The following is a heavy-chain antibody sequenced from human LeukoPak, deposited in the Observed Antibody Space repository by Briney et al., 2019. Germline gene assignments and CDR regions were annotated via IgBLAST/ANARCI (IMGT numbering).Heavy chain of an antibody. CDR3: AQGGPGYSSGWYPTAEYFQH. J-gene: IGHJ1*01. Sequence: PGGSLRLSCAASGFTFSSYWMHWVRHAPGKGLVWVSRINSDGSSTSYADSVKGRFTISRDNAKNTLYLQMNSLGAEDTAVYYCAQGGPGYSSGWYPTAEYFQHWGQGTLVTVSS. D-gene: IGHD6-19*01. CDR2: INSDGSST. V-gene: IGHV3-74*01. CDR1: GFTFSSYW.